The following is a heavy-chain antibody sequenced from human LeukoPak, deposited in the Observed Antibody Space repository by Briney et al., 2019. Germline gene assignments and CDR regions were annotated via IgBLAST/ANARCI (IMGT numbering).Heavy chain of an antibody. CDR2: IYTTGRT. Sequence: KNLSLTCTVSGGSITSYYWGWVRQPAGKGLEWIGRIYTTGRTDHHPSLNSRLTMSVDTSKNQLSLNLSSVTAADTAVYYCARVGYIGSSWLFDYWGQGALVIVPS. J-gene: IGHJ4*02. D-gene: IGHD1-26*01. CDR3: ARVGYIGSSWLFDY. CDR1: GGSITSYY. V-gene: IGHV4-4*07.